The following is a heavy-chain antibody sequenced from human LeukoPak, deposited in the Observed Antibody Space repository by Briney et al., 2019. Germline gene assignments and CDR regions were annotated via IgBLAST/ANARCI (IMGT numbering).Heavy chain of an antibody. J-gene: IGHJ6*02. V-gene: IGHV1-69*13. Sequence: SVKVSCKASGGTFSSYAISWVRQAPGQGLEWVGGIIPIFGTGNYAQKFQGRVTITADESTSTAYMELSSLRSEDTAVYYCARVALGRRWLQTSYYYGMDVWGQGTTVTVSS. CDR3: ARVALGRRWLQTSYYYGMDV. CDR2: IIPIFGTG. CDR1: GGTFSSYA. D-gene: IGHD5-24*01.